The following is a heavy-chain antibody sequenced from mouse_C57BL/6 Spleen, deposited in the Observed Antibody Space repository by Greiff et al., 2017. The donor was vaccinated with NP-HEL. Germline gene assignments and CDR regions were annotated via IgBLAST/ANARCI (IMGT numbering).Heavy chain of an antibody. D-gene: IGHD2-5*01. CDR1: GFSLSTFGMG. CDR3: ARPPYYSNPSYYAMDY. Sequence: QVTLKVCGPGILQPSQTLSLTCSFSGFSLSTFGMGVGWIRQPSGKGLEWLAHIWWDDDKYYNPALKSRLTISKDTSKNQVFLKIANVDTADTATYYCARPPYYSNPSYYAMDYWGQGTSVTVSS. J-gene: IGHJ4*01. V-gene: IGHV8-8*01. CDR2: IWWDDDK.